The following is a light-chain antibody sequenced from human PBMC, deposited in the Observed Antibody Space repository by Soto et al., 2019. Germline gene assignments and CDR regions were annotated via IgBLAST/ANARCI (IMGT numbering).Light chain of an antibody. CDR3: QQHYTTPRT. J-gene: IGKJ1*01. Sequence: DIVMTQSPDSLAVSLGERATINCKSSQSVLYSSNNKNYLAWYQQKPGQPPKLLIYWASTRESGVPDRFSGSGSGTAFTLTISSLQAEDVAVYYCQQHYTTPRTFGQGTKVEIK. V-gene: IGKV4-1*01. CDR1: QSVLYSSNNKNY. CDR2: WAS.